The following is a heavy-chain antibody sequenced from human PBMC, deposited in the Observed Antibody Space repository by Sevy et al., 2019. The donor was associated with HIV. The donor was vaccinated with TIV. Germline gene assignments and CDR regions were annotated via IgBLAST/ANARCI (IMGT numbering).Heavy chain of an antibody. Sequence: GESLKISCKGSGYTFTNYWIGWVRQMPGKGLEWMGIIYPGDSDTRNSPSFQGQVTISADKSISTAYLQWSSLKASDTRTYYCVRHPGVATLYFDYWGQGILVTVSS. V-gene: IGHV5-51*01. CDR2: IYPGDSDT. CDR3: VRHPGVATLYFDY. D-gene: IGHD5-12*01. CDR1: GYTFTNYW. J-gene: IGHJ4*02.